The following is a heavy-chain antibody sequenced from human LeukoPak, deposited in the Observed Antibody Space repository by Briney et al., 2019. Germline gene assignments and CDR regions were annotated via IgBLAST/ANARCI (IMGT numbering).Heavy chain of an antibody. J-gene: IGHJ4*02. CDR2: IKSKSDGGTT. CDR1: GFTVSSNY. CDR3: TTDRDTVATAFDS. Sequence: PGGSLRLSCAASGFTVSSNYMSWVRQAPGKGLQWVGRIKSKSDGGTTDYAAAVKGRFTISRDDSKNTLSLQMNSLKSEDTAVYYCTTDRDTVATAFDSWGQGTLVTVSS. D-gene: IGHD5-12*01. V-gene: IGHV3-15*01.